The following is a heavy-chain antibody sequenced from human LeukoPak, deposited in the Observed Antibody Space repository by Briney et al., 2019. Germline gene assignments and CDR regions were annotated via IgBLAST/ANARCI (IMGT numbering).Heavy chain of an antibody. V-gene: IGHV3-33*01. CDR3: ASPSTAGSSWYPSLDY. CDR1: GFTFSSYG. D-gene: IGHD6-13*01. J-gene: IGHJ4*02. Sequence: GGSLRLSCAASGFTFSSYGMHWVRQAPGKGLEWVAVIWYNGSNKYYADSVKGRFTISRDNSKNTLYLQMNSLRAEDTAVYYCASPSTAGSSWYPSLDYWGQGTLVTVSS. CDR2: IWYNGSNK.